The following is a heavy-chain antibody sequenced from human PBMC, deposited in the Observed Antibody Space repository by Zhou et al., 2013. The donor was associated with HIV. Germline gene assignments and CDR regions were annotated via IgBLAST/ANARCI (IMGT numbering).Heavy chain of an antibody. CDR3: ARGNLWSYYFYGMDV. CDR2: IIPIFATA. CDR1: GGTFSSYA. J-gene: IGHJ6*02. D-gene: IGHD3-10*01. Sequence: QVQLVQSGAEVKKPGSSVKVSCKASGGTFSSYAITWVRQAPGQGLEWVGGIIPIFATANYAQKFQGRVTITADESTTTAHMELSSLRSEDTAVYYCARGNLWSYYFYGMDVWGQGTTVTVSS. V-gene: IGHV1-69*12.